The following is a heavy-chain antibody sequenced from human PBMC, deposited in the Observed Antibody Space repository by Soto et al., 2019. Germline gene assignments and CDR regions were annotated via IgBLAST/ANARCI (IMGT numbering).Heavy chain of an antibody. D-gene: IGHD3-22*01. Sequence: PSETVSLTCTVSGGSISSGDYYWSWIRQPPGKGLEWIGYIYYSGSTYYNPSLKSRVTISVDTSKNQFSLKLSSVTAADTAVYYCAGGFYDSSGYKRSFDYWGQGTLVTVSS. CDR2: IYYSGST. V-gene: IGHV4-30-4*01. CDR3: AGGFYDSSGYKRSFDY. CDR1: GGSISSGDYY. J-gene: IGHJ4*02.